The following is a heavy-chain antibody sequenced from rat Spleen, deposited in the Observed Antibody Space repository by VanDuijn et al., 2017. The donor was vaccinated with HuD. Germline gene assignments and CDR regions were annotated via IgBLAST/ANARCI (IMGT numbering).Heavy chain of an antibody. Sequence: EVQLVESGGGLVQPGRSLKLSCAASGFTFSDHNMAWVRQAPKKGLEWVSTISYDGSSTYYRDSVKGRFTISRDNTKSILYLQMDSLRSEDKATYYCAVEAGKPFDYFAYWGQGVMVTVSS. J-gene: IGHJ2*01. CDR2: ISYDGSST. CDR3: AVEAGKPFDYFAY. CDR1: GFTFSDHN. V-gene: IGHV5-7*01. D-gene: IGHD1-4*01.